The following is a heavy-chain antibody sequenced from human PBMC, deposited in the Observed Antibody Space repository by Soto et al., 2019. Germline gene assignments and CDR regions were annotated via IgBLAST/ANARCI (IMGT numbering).Heavy chain of an antibody. J-gene: IGHJ4*02. CDR3: AKDPAFGVVINDLFDY. CDR1: GFTFSSYA. D-gene: IGHD3-3*01. CDR2: ISGSGGST. V-gene: IGHV3-23*01. Sequence: GGSLRLSCAASGFTFSSYAMSWVRQAPGKGLEWVSAISGSGGSTYYADSVKGRFTISRDNSKNTLYLQMNSLRAEDTAVYYCAKDPAFGVVINDLFDYWGQGTLVTVSS.